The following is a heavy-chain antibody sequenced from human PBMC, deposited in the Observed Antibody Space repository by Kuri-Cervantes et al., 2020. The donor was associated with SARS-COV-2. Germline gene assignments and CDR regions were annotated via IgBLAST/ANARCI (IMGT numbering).Heavy chain of an antibody. Sequence: GESLKISCAASGFTFSSYDMHWVRQATGKGLEWVSAIGTAGDTYYPGSVKGRFTISRENAKNSLYLQMNSLRAGDTAVYYCARDPDNDLDGYNSLRGDDYWGQGTLVTVSS. CDR2: IGTAGDT. D-gene: IGHD5-24*01. CDR3: ARDPDNDLDGYNSLRGDDY. CDR1: GFTFSSYD. J-gene: IGHJ4*02. V-gene: IGHV3-13*01.